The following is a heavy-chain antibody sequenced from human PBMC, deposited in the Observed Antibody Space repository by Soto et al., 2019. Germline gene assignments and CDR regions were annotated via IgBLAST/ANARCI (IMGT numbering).Heavy chain of an antibody. CDR3: ARGLRGGYSSSTLYGMDF. J-gene: IGHJ6*02. CDR2: ISSSGDYL. CDR1: GFTFRGNN. V-gene: IGHV3-21*04. D-gene: IGHD6-6*01. Sequence: GGSLSLSCAASGFTFRGNNRNWVRQAPGKGLEWVASISSSGDYLYYEDSVKGRFIISRDNAKNSLYLQMNSLRAEDTAVYYCARGLRGGYSSSTLYGMDFWGQGTTVTVSS.